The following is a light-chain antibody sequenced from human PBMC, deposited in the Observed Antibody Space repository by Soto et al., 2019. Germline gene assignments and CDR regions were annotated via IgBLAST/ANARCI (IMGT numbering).Light chain of an antibody. CDR3: QQYYSTLIT. Sequence: DIVMTQSPDSLGVSLGERATVNCKCSQRVLYSSNNKNYLAWYQQKPGQPPKLLIYWASTRESGVPDRFSGSGSGTDFTLTISSLQAEDVAVYYCQQYYSTLITFGQGTRLEIK. CDR2: WAS. CDR1: QRVLYSSNNKNY. J-gene: IGKJ5*01. V-gene: IGKV4-1*01.